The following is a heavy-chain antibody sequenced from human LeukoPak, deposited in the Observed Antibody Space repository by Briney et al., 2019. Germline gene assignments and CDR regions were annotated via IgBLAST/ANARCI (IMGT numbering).Heavy chain of an antibody. J-gene: IGHJ4*02. CDR1: GGSISSSSYY. D-gene: IGHD6-13*01. CDR2: IYYSGST. V-gene: IGHV4-39*07. CDR3: ARTPLHSSSWDY. Sequence: SETLSLTCTVSGGSISSSSYYWGWIRQPPGKGLEWIGSIYYSGSTYYNPSLKSRVTISVDTSKNQFSLKLSSVTAADTAVYYCARTPLHSSSWDYWGQGTLVTVSS.